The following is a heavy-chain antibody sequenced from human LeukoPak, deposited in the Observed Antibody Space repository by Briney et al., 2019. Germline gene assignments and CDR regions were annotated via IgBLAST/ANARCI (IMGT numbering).Heavy chain of an antibody. D-gene: IGHD1-1*01. Sequence: SETLSLTCTVSGGSISSYYWSWIRQPPGKGLEWIGSIYHSGSTHYNSSLKSRVTISVDTSKNQLSLKLSSVTAADTAVYYCARGVGLTQGGTFDYWGQGTLVTVSS. CDR1: GGSISSYY. CDR2: IYHSGST. J-gene: IGHJ4*02. CDR3: ARGVGLTQGGTFDY. V-gene: IGHV4-4*09.